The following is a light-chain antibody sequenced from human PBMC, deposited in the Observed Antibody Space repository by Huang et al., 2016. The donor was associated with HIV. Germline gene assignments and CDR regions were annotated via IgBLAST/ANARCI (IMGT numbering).Light chain of an antibody. CDR2: GAA. J-gene: IGKJ1*01. V-gene: IGKV3-15*01. CDR3: QQYNNWST. Sequence: EIVMTQSPATLSVSPGESATLSCRASQSVSSNLAWYQQKPGQAPRLLIYGAATRATGIPARFSGSASGTEFTLTISRLQAEDFALYYCQQYNNWSTFGQGTKVEV. CDR1: QSVSSN.